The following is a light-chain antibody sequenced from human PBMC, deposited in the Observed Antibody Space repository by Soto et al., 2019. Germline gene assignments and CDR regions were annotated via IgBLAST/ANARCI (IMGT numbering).Light chain of an antibody. CDR2: AAS. CDR3: QQNYSAPVT. J-gene: IGKJ4*01. Sequence: DIQMTQSPSSLSASVGDRVTITCRASQSITTYLNWYRQKPGKAPKLLIYAASSLQSGVPSRFSGSGSETEFTLSISSLQPEDFATYFCQQNYSAPVTFGGGTKVESK. V-gene: IGKV1-39*01. CDR1: QSITTY.